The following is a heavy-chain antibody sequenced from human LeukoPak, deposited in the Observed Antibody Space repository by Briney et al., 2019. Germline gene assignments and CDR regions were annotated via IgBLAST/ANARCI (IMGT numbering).Heavy chain of an antibody. D-gene: IGHD3-22*01. CDR2: IYYSGST. CDR1: GGSISNYY. V-gene: IGHV4-59*12. Sequence: PSETLSLTCTVSGGSISNYYWSWVRQPPGKGLEWIGYIYYSGSTNYSPSLKSRVTISVDMSKNQFSLKLGSVTAADTAVYYCARGRGYWVYWGQGTLVTVSS. CDR3: ARGRGYWVY. J-gene: IGHJ4*02.